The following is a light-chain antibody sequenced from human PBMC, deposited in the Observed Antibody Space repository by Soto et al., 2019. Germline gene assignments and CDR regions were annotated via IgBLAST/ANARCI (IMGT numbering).Light chain of an antibody. CDR3: QQLNSYPPF. J-gene: IGKJ4*01. CDR1: QGISSY. V-gene: IGKV1-9*01. CDR2: AAS. Sequence: DIQLTQSPSFLSASVGDRVTITCRASQGISSYLAWYQQKPGKAPKLLIYAASTLQSGVPSRFSGSGSGTEFPLTISSLQPEDFATYYCQQLNSYPPFFGGGTKVEIK.